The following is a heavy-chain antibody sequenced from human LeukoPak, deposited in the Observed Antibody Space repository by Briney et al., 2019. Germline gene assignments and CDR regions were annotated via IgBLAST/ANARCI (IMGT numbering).Heavy chain of an antibody. D-gene: IGHD6-6*01. CDR1: GDSLSSISYF. Sequence: SETLSLTCSVCGDSLSSISYFCRWIRRPRGKGLEWFGCLYYSGIPYYNPSPKRQVTISVDTSKKQFSLNLSSVTAAATAVYYCARGVARSSKFHFSYYFDYWGQGTLVTVSS. CDR3: ARGVARSSKFHFSYYFDY. CDR2: LYYSGIP. V-gene: IGHV4-39*07. J-gene: IGHJ4*02.